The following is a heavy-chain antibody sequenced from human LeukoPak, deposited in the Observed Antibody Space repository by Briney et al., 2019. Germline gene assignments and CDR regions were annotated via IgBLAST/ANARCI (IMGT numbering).Heavy chain of an antibody. Sequence: RPGGSLRLSCADSRFTFSSYTMHWVRQAPGKGLEWVSQISANAVSTYYADSVKGRFTISRDNSKNTLYLHMDRLGTEDTAVYYCASMPSTEIYYFYYMDVWGKGTTVTVSS. CDR3: ASMPSTEIYYFYYMDV. V-gene: IGHV3-23*01. CDR2: ISANAVST. J-gene: IGHJ6*03. CDR1: RFTFSSYT. D-gene: IGHD2-2*01.